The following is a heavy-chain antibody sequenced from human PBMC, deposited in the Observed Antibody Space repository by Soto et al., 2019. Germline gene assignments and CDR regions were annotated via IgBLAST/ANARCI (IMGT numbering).Heavy chain of an antibody. V-gene: IGHV3-15*01. CDR1: GFTFSNAW. Sequence: GGSLRLSCAASGFTFSNAWMSWVRQAPGKGLEWVGRIKSKTDGGTTDYAAPVKGRFTISRDDSKNTLYLQMNSLKTEDTAVYYCTTDSYRYYYDSSGYSGPYFDYYGMDVWGQGTTVTVSS. D-gene: IGHD3-22*01. J-gene: IGHJ6*02. CDR2: IKSKTDGGTT. CDR3: TTDSYRYYYDSSGYSGPYFDYYGMDV.